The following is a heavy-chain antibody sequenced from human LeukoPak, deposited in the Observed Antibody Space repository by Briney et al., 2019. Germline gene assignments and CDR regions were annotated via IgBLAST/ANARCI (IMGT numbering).Heavy chain of an antibody. J-gene: IGHJ5*02. D-gene: IGHD2-2*01. V-gene: IGHV1-8*01. CDR3: ARTLEYCSSTSCSGAFDP. CDR2: MNPNSGNT. CDR1: GYTFTSYD. Sequence: RASVKVSYKASGYTFTSYDINWVRQATGQGLEWMGWMNPNSGNTGYAQKFQGRVTMTRNTSISTAYMELSSLRSEDTAVYYCARTLEYCSSTSCSGAFDPWGQGTLVTVSS.